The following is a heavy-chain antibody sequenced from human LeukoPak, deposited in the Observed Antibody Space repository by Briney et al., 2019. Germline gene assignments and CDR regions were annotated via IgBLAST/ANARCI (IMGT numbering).Heavy chain of an antibody. CDR1: GGSISSGSYY. J-gene: IGHJ5*02. D-gene: IGHD1-14*01. Sequence: PSETLSLTCTVSGGSISSGSYYWSWIRQPAGKGLEWIGRIYTSGSTNYNPSLKSRVTISVDTSKNQFSLKLSSVTAADTAVYYCARGVTTGGSSFWFDPWGQGTLVTVYS. V-gene: IGHV4-61*02. CDR2: IYTSGST. CDR3: ARGVTTGGSSFWFDP.